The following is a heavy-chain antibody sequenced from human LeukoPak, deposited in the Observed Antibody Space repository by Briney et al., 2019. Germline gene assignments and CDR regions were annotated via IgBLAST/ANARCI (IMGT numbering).Heavy chain of an antibody. Sequence: PSETLSLTCTVSGGSISSYYWSWIRQPPGKGLEWIGYIYYSRSTNYNPSLKSRVTISVDTSKNQFSLKLSSVTAADTAVYYCASPLMITFGGRGFDPWGQGTLVTVSS. V-gene: IGHV4-59*12. J-gene: IGHJ5*02. CDR3: ASPLMITFGGRGFDP. D-gene: IGHD3-16*01. CDR2: IYYSRST. CDR1: GGSISSYY.